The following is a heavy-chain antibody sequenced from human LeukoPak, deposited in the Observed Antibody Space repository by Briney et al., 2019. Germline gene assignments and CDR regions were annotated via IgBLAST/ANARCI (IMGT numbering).Heavy chain of an antibody. Sequence: SETLSLTCTVSGGSISNYYWSWIRQPPGKGLEWIGNIYSSGSTNHNPSLKSRVTISVDTSKNQFSLKLRSVTAADTAVYYCARREPVAGTFDYWGQGTLVTVSS. J-gene: IGHJ4*02. D-gene: IGHD6-19*01. CDR2: IYSSGST. CDR3: ARREPVAGTFDY. V-gene: IGHV4-59*08. CDR1: GGSISNYY.